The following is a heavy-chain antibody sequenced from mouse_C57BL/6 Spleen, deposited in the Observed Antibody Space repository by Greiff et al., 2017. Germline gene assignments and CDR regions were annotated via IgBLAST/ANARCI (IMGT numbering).Heavy chain of an antibody. CDR3: ARTYGSSSYYFDY. J-gene: IGHJ2*01. D-gene: IGHD1-1*01. CDR2: ISDGGSYT. V-gene: IGHV5-4*03. CDR1: GFTFSSYA. Sequence: EVKLVESGGGLVKPGGSLKLSCAASGFTFSSYAMSWVRQTPEKRLEWVATISDGGSYTYYPDNVKGRFTISRDNDKNNLYLQMSHLKSEDTAMYYCARTYGSSSYYFDYWGQGTTLTVSS.